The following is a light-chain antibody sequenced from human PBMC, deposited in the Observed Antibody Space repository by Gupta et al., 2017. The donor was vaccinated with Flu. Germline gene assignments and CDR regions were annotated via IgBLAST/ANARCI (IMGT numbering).Light chain of an antibody. J-gene: IGLJ1*01. CDR3: SSDAGSDNIYV. Sequence: SSGVSSDLGGYDYVYWFHQHPGEAPKLLLYEVNKRHSVAPDRFSGSRSGTTAAVTVPGLQAEDEADYYWSSDAGSDNIYVFGHGTTVTVL. V-gene: IGLV2-8*01. CDR1: SSDLGGYDY. CDR2: EVN.